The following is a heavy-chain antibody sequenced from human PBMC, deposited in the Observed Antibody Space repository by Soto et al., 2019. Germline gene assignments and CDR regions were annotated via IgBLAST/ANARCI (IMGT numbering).Heavy chain of an antibody. V-gene: IGHV3-30-3*01. D-gene: IGHD6-13*01. CDR1: GFTFSSYA. J-gene: IGHJ6*02. CDR3: ARDSSSWYWYYYGMDV. CDR2: ISYDGSNK. Sequence: AGGSLRLSCAASGFTFSSYAMHWVRQAPGKGLEWVAVISYDGSNKYYADSVKGRFTISRDNSKNTLYLQMNSLRAEDTAVYYCARDSSSWYWYYYGMDVWGQGTTVTVSS.